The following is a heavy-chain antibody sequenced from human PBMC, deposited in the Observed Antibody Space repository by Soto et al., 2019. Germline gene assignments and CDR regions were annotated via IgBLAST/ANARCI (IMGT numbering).Heavy chain of an antibody. V-gene: IGHV4-59*01. D-gene: IGHD5-12*01. CDR3: ARGASGLDYYYDSMDV. J-gene: IGHJ6*03. CDR2: IYYSGST. Sequence: SETLSLTCTVSGGSISSYYWSWIRQPPGKGLEWIGYIYYSGSTNYNPSLKSRVTISVDTSKNQFSLKLSSVTAADTAVYYVARGASGLDYYYDSMDVWGKGTTVTVSS. CDR1: GGSISSYY.